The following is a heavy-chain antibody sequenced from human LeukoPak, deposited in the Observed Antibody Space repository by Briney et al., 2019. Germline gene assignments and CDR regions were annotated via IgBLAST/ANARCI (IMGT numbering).Heavy chain of an antibody. CDR1: GYTFTSYY. Sequence: ASVKVSCKASGYTFTSYYMHWVRQAPGQGLEWMGIINPSGGSTSYAQKFQGRVTMTRDTSTSTVYMELSSLRSEDTAVYYCASPDYGDYAPHPYYYYGMDVWDQGTTVTVSS. CDR3: ASPDYGDYAPHPYYYYGMDV. J-gene: IGHJ6*02. D-gene: IGHD4-17*01. CDR2: INPSGGST. V-gene: IGHV1-46*01.